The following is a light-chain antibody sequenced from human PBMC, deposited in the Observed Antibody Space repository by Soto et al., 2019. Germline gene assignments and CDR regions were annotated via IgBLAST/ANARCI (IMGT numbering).Light chain of an antibody. V-gene: IGLV2-14*01. Sequence: QSALAQPASVSGSPGQSSTISCNGTDSDMGSYNYVSWYQHTPGNAPKLIIYEVTNRPTGASDRFSGSKSANTASLTISGLQADAAADYYCSSYTSGRMLFGGGTTLTVL. CDR1: DSDMGSYNY. CDR2: EVT. J-gene: IGLJ3*02. CDR3: SSYTSGRML.